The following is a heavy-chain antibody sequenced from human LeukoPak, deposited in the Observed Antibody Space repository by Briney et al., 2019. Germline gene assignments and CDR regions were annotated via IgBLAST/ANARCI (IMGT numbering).Heavy chain of an antibody. V-gene: IGHV3-21*01. Sequence: GGSLRLSCAASGFTFSSYSMNWARQAPGKGLEWVSSISSSSSYIYYADSVKGRYTISRDNAKNSLYLQMNSLRAEDTAVYYCTRWGITSYGMDVWGQGTTVTVSS. CDR2: ISSSSSYI. J-gene: IGHJ6*02. D-gene: IGHD3-10*01. CDR1: GFTFSSYS. CDR3: TRWGITSYGMDV.